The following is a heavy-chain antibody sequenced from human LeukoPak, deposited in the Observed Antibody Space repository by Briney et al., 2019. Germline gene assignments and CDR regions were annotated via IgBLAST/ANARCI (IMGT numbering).Heavy chain of an antibody. V-gene: IGHV1-24*01. D-gene: IGHD2-15*01. CDR3: VTDPVGYCSSDGCNSVDY. CDR2: FDPEDGET. Sequence: VASVKVSCKASGGTFSSYAISWVRQAPGKGLEWMGGFDPEDGETIYAQKFQGRVTMTEDTSTDTAYMELSSLRSEDTAVYYCVTDPVGYCSSDGCNSVDYWGQGTLVTVSS. J-gene: IGHJ4*02. CDR1: GGTFSSYA.